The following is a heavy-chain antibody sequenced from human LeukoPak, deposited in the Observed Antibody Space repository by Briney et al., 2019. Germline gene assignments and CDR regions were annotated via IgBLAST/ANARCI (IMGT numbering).Heavy chain of an antibody. V-gene: IGHV4-59*08. CDR2: VYNSGDT. Sequence: PSETLSLTCTVSGGSTSSDYWSWIRQSPGKGLEWVGYVYNSGDTGKNPSLKSRVTILLDTSKNQCSLKLTSVSAADTAVYYCARGVVVPFGWFDPWGQGTLVTVSS. CDR3: ARGVVVPFGWFDP. D-gene: IGHD2-2*01. CDR1: GGSTSSDY. J-gene: IGHJ5*02.